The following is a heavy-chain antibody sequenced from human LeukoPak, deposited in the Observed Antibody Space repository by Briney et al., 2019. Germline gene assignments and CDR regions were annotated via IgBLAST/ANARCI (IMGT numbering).Heavy chain of an antibody. Sequence: GALVKVSCKASGYTFTNYYIHWVRQAPGQGLEWMGIVNPGGGSATYAQKFQGRVTMTSDTSTSTVYMDLISLRSEDTAVYYCARDSGFGYFDFWGQGTLVTVSS. CDR3: ARDSGFGYFDF. J-gene: IGHJ4*02. CDR1: GYTFTNYY. V-gene: IGHV1-46*01. CDR2: VNPGGGSA. D-gene: IGHD1-1*01.